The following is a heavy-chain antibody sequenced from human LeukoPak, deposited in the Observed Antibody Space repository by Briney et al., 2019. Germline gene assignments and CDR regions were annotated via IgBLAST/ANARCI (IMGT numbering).Heavy chain of an antibody. V-gene: IGHV6-1*01. Sequence: SQTLSLTCAISGDSVSSNSAAWNWNRQSPSRGLEWLGRTYYRSKWYNDYAVSVKRRITINPDTCKNQFSLQLNSVTPEDTAVYYCARDSSSWPPEGFDPWGQGTLVTVSS. CDR2: TYYRSKWYN. CDR3: ARDSSSWPPEGFDP. J-gene: IGHJ5*02. D-gene: IGHD6-13*01. CDR1: GDSVSSNSAA.